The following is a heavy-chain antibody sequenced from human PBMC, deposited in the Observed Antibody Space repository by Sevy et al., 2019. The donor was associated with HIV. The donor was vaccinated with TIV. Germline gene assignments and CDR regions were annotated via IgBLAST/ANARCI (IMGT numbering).Heavy chain of an antibody. D-gene: IGHD5-18*01. J-gene: IGHJ4*02. V-gene: IGHV3-30*02. CDR1: GFTFSSYG. Sequence: GGSLRLSCAASGFTFSSYGMHWVRQAPGKGLEWVAFIRYDGGNKYYADSVKGRFTISRDNSKNTLDLQMNSLRAEDTAVYYCAKEYSYGYWIDYWGQGSLVTVSS. CDR2: IRYDGGNK. CDR3: AKEYSYGYWIDY.